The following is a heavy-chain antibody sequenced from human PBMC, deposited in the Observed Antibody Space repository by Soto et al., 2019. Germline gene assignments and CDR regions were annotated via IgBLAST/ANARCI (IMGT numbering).Heavy chain of an antibody. D-gene: IGHD6-13*01. CDR1: GFTFSSYG. CDR3: AREGMPDSSWFSSYYYGMDV. Sequence: QVQLVESGGGVVQPGRSLRLSCAASGFTFSSYGMHWVRQAPGKGLEWVAVIWYDGSNKYYADSVKGRFTISRDNSKNTLYLQRNSLRAEDTAVYYCAREGMPDSSWFSSYYYGMDVWGQGTTVTVSS. V-gene: IGHV3-33*01. J-gene: IGHJ6*02. CDR2: IWYDGSNK.